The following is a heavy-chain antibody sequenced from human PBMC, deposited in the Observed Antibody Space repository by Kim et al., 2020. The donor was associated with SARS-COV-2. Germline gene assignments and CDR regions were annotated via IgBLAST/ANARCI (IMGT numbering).Heavy chain of an antibody. Sequence: ASVKVSCKASGYTLTSYGISWVRQAPGQGLEWMGWISPDSGNTKYIQKVQGRVTMTTDTSTSTVYMELRSLRSDDTAVYYCARRSSSYSWFDLWGQGTLV. CDR3: ARRSSSYSWFDL. V-gene: IGHV1-18*01. J-gene: IGHJ5*02. D-gene: IGHD6-6*01. CDR2: ISPDSGNT. CDR1: GYTLTSYG.